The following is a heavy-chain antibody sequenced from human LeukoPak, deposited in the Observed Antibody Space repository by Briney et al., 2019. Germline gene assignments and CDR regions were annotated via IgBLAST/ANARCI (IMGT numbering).Heavy chain of an antibody. V-gene: IGHV1-69*13. CDR3: ARGPLGDYVDYYYYYMDV. J-gene: IGHJ6*03. D-gene: IGHD4-17*01. CDR1: GGTFSSYA. Sequence: LVKVSCKASGGTFSSYAISWVRQAPGQGLEWMGGIIPIFGTANYAQKFQGRVTITADESTSTAYMELSSLRSEDTAVYYCARGPLGDYVDYYYYYMDVWGKGTTVTISS. CDR2: IIPIFGTA.